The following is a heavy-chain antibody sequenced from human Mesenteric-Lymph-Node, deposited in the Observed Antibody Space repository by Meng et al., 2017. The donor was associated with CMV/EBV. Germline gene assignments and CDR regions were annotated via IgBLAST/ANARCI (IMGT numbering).Heavy chain of an antibody. CDR2: IFYTGIS. CDR1: SDSIDNYH. Sequence: SETFLTCSVSSDSIDNYHLSWIRQPPGKGLEWIGYIFYTGISYHNPSLTSRLTISVDASRNRFSLKLTSVTAADAAVYYCAGVKPGPYFDSWGQGLLVTVSS. V-gene: IGHV4-59*01. CDR3: AGVKPGPYFDS. J-gene: IGHJ4*02.